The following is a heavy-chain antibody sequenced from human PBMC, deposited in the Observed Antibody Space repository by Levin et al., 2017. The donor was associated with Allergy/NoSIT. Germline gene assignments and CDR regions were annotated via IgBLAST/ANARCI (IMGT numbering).Heavy chain of an antibody. D-gene: IGHD1-26*01. CDR2: VSGSGGA. V-gene: IGHV3-23*01. CDR1: GLSISTYA. Sequence: GGSLRLSCAVSGLSISTYAMSWVRQAPGKGLEWVSGVSGSGGAYYADSVKGRFTVSRDNSKNKLYLQMKSLRGDDTAVYYCAKEYSASSSDYFWGQGTLVTVSS. J-gene: IGHJ4*02. CDR3: AKEYSASSSDYF.